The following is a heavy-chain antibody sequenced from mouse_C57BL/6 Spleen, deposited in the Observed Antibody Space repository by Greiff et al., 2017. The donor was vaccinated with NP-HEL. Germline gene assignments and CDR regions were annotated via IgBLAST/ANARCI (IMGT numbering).Heavy chain of an antibody. D-gene: IGHD2-5*01. V-gene: IGHV1-54*01. J-gene: IGHJ3*01. Sequence: QVQLLQSGAELVRPGTSVKVSCKASGYAFTNYLIEWVKQRPGQGLEWIGVINPGSGGTNYNEKFKGKATLTADKSSSTAYMQLSSLTSEDSAVYFCAREDSNSAWFAYWGQGTLVTVSA. CDR1: GYAFTNYL. CDR3: AREDSNSAWFAY. CDR2: INPGSGGT.